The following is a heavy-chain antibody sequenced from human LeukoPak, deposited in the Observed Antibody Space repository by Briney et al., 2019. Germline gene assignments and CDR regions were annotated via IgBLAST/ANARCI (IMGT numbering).Heavy chain of an antibody. D-gene: IGHD6-13*01. Sequence: SETLSLTCTVSGGSISSYYWSWIRQPPGKGLEWIGYIYYSGSTNYNPSLKSRVTISVDTSKNQFSLKLSSVTAADTAAYCCARVGVGSSWSSRAADAFDIWGQGTMVTVSS. CDR1: GGSISSYY. CDR3: ARVGVGSSWSSRAADAFDI. CDR2: IYYSGST. V-gene: IGHV4-59*01. J-gene: IGHJ3*02.